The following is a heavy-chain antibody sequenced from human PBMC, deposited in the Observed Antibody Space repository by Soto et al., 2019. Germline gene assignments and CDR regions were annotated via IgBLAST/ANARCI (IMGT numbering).Heavy chain of an antibody. V-gene: IGHV4-30-4*01. CDR1: GGSISSGDYY. Sequence: SETLSLTCTVSGGSISSGDYYWSWIRQPPGKGLEWIGYIYYSGSTYYNPSLKSRVTISVDTSKNQFSLKLSSVTAADTAVYYCARGSYYYDRSGYYHYWGQGTLVTVYS. CDR3: ARGSYYYDRSGYYHY. D-gene: IGHD3-22*01. J-gene: IGHJ4*02. CDR2: IYYSGST.